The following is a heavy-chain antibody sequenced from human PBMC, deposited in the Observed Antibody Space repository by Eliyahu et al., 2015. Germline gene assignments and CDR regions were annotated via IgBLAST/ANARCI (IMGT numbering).Heavy chain of an antibody. CDR3: ALVSSSRPRGDV. J-gene: IGHJ6*04. V-gene: IGHV3-30*03. Sequence: RFTISRDNSKNTLYLQMNSLRAEDTAVYYCALVSSSRPRGDVWGKGTTVTVSS. D-gene: IGHD6-13*01.